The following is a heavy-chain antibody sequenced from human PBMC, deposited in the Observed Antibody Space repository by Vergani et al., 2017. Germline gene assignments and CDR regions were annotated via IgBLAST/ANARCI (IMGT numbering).Heavy chain of an antibody. D-gene: IGHD2-15*01. J-gene: IGHJ3*02. V-gene: IGHV3-NL1*01. CDR1: GFTFTSFG. CDR2: ISGSGVSA. Sequence: QVQLVESGGGVVQSGGSLRLSCAASGFTFTSFGMHWVRQAPGKGLEWVSGISGSGVSAYYTDSVKGRFTISRDNSKNMLFLQMNNLRTEDTAIYYCTTDNQQSSLGHCSVTNCYGGVFDIWGQGTVVTVSS. CDR3: TTDNQQSSLGHCSVTNCYGGVFDI.